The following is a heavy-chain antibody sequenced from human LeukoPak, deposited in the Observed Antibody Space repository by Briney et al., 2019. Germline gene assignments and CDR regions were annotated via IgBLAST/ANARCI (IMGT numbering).Heavy chain of an antibody. Sequence: SETLSLTCAVYGGSFSGYYWSWIRQPPGKGLEWIGEINHSGSTNYNPSLKSRVTISVDRSKNQFSLKLSSVTAADTAVYYCARAHCSGGSCYSIRFDPWGQGTLVTVSS. J-gene: IGHJ5*02. CDR3: ARAHCSGGSCYSIRFDP. V-gene: IGHV4-34*01. D-gene: IGHD2-15*01. CDR1: GGSFSGYY. CDR2: INHSGST.